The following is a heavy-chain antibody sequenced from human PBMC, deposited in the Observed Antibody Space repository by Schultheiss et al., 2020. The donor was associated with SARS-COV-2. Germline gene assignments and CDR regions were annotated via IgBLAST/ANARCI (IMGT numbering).Heavy chain of an antibody. J-gene: IGHJ4*02. D-gene: IGHD6-19*01. V-gene: IGHV3-30*02. CDR3: AKGTWYGSEQGGY. CDR1: GFTFSSYD. CDR2: IKYDGETT. Sequence: GGSLRLSCAASGFTFSSYDMNWVRQAPGKGLEWVASIKYDGETTFYADPVKGRFTISRDNPKNTVYLQMNSLRAEDTAVYYCAKGTWYGSEQGGYWGQGTLVTVSS.